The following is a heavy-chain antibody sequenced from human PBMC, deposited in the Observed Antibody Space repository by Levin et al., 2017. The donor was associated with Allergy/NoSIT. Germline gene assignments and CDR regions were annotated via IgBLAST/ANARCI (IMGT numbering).Heavy chain of an antibody. CDR1: GYTFTTHD. Sequence: ASVKVSCKASGYTFTTHDINWVRQATGQGLEWMGWMNPNSGNTGYAQKFQGRVTMTRNTSISAAYMELSSLRSEDTAIYYCATEQWCKGGNGRYYYYGMDVWGQGTTVTVSS. J-gene: IGHJ6*02. CDR3: ATEQWCKGGNGRYYYYGMDV. V-gene: IGHV1-8*01. CDR2: MNPNSGNT. D-gene: IGHD6-19*01.